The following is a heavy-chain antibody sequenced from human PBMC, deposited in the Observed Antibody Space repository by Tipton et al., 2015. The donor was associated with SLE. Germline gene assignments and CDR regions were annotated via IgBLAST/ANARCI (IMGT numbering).Heavy chain of an antibody. CDR3: ARAGSGDHYYKYYMDV. Sequence: QVQLVQSGAEVKKPGASVKVSCKASGYTFTNYDINWVRQATGQGLEWMGWMNPNSGNTGYAQKFQGRVTMTRNTSITTAYMELSSLRSEDTAVYYCARAGSGDHYYKYYMDVWGKGTTVIVSS. CDR2: MNPNSGNT. V-gene: IGHV1-8*01. D-gene: IGHD2-15*01. CDR1: GYTFTNYD. J-gene: IGHJ6*03.